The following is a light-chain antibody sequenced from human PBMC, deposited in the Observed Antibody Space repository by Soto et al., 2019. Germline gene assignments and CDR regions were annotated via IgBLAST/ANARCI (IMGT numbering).Light chain of an antibody. CDR2: EGN. CDR1: SGSIASNN. V-gene: IGLV6-57*04. Sequence: NFMLTQPHSVSESPGKTVNISCTRSSGSIASNNVQWYQQRPGSAPTTVIYEGNQRPSGVPDRFSGSTDGSSNSASLTISGLQTEDEADYYCQSYDSSTVVFGGGTKVTVL. CDR3: QSYDSSTVV. J-gene: IGLJ2*01.